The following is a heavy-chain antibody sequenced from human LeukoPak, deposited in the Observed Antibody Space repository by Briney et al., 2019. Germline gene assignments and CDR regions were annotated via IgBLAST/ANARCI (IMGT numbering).Heavy chain of an antibody. J-gene: IGHJ4*02. V-gene: IGHV3-7*01. CDR1: GLTLSSRW. Sequence: GGSLRLSCSASGLTLSSRWVNWVRQAPGKGLEWVAIIDKDGSEENYVDSARGRFTISRDNAWNLVYLQMNSLRVEDTAVYYCATPNSGPEYWGQGTLVTVSS. CDR3: ATPNSGPEY. CDR2: IDKDGSEE. D-gene: IGHD4-23*01.